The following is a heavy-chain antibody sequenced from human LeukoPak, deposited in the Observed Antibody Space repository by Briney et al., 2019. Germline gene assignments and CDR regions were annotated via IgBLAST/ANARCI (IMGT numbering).Heavy chain of an antibody. CDR2: INHSGST. CDR1: GGSFSGYY. V-gene: IGHV4-34*01. Sequence: SVTLSLTCAVYGGSFSGYYWSWIRQPPGKGLEWIGEINHSGSTNYNPSLKSRVTISVDTSKNQFSLKLNSVTVADTAVYYCAKSNGYGLIDIWGQGTMVTVSS. CDR3: AKSNGYGLIDI. D-gene: IGHD3-22*01. J-gene: IGHJ3*02.